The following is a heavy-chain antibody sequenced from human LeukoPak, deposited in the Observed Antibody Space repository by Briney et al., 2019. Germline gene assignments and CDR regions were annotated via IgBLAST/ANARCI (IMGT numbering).Heavy chain of an antibody. V-gene: IGHV3-30*02. J-gene: IGHJ3*01. CDR2: IRYDGSNK. D-gene: IGHD2-2*01. CDR1: GFTFSSYG. Sequence: GGSLRLSCAASGFTFSSYGMHWVRQAPGKGLEWVAFIRYDGSNKYYADSVKGRFTISRDNSKNTLYLQMTSLRVEDTAVYYCAKGLPASPLDAFDPLGQGTMVPVSS. CDR3: AKGLPASPLDAFDP.